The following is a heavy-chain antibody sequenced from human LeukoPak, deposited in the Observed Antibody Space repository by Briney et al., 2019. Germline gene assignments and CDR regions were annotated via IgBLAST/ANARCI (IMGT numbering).Heavy chain of an antibody. Sequence: GGSLRLSCEASGFTFSNYSMNWVRQAPGKGLEWISYISSSGSTIYYADSVKGRFTISRDNAKDSLYLQMNSLSAEDTAVFFCARGTLYDLLAGYALDFFDFWGQGTLVTVSS. D-gene: IGHD3-9*01. CDR3: ARGTLYDLLAGYALDFFDF. CDR1: GFTFSNYS. J-gene: IGHJ4*02. CDR2: ISSSGSTI. V-gene: IGHV3-48*04.